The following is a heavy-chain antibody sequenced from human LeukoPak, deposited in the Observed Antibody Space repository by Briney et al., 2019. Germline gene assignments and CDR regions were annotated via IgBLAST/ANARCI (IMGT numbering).Heavy chain of an antibody. D-gene: IGHD1-14*01. CDR1: GFTFSSYA. J-gene: IGHJ4*01. V-gene: IGHV3-64D*06. CDR2: IGSDGGGT. Sequence: PGGSLRLSCAASGFTFSSYAMSWVRQAPGKGLEHVSTIGSDGGGTYYADSVKDRFIISRDNSKNAVYLQMSSLRPEDTAVYYCVSPVFINFWGQGTLVTVSS. CDR3: VSPVFINF.